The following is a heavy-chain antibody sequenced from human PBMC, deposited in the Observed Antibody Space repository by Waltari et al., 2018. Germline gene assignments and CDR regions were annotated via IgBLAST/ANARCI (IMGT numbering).Heavy chain of an antibody. CDR3: ARGGLGDGYNSGLYYYYYYGMDV. CDR1: GFTVSSNY. Sequence: EVQLVESGGGLIQPGGSLRLSCAASGFTVSSNYMSWVRQAPGKGLEGVSVIYSGGSTYYAESVKGRFTISRDNSKNTLYLQMNSLRAEDTAVYYCARGGLGDGYNSGLYYYYYYGMDVWGQGTTVTVSS. J-gene: IGHJ6*02. V-gene: IGHV3-53*01. D-gene: IGHD5-12*01. CDR2: IYSGGST.